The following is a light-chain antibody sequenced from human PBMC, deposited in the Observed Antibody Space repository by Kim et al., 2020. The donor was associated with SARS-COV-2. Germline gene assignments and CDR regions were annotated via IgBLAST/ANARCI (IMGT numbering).Light chain of an antibody. Sequence: GQRVTIACSGSSSNVGSNYVYWYQQVPGTAPKLLIYSNDQRPSGVPDRFSGSKSGTSASLAISGLRSEDEAEYHCAAWDDSLSAVVFGGGTQLTVL. J-gene: IGLJ2*01. CDR1: SSNVGSNY. CDR3: AAWDDSLSAVV. CDR2: SND. V-gene: IGLV1-47*02.